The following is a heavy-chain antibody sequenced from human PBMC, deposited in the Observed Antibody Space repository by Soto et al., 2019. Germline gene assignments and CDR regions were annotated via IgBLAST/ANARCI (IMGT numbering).Heavy chain of an antibody. CDR3: ARDGPRYSSSSEGAFDI. CDR1: GFTFSSYS. J-gene: IGHJ3*02. Sequence: EVQLVESGGGLVQPGGSLRLSCAASGFTFSSYSMNWVRQAPGKGLEWVSYISSSSSTIYYADSVKGRFTISRDNAKNSLYLQMNSLRDEDTAVYYCARDGPRYSSSSEGAFDIWGQGTMVTVSS. D-gene: IGHD6-6*01. CDR2: ISSSSSTI. V-gene: IGHV3-48*02.